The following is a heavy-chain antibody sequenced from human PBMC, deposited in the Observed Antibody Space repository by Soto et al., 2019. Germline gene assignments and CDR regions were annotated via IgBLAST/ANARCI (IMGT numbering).Heavy chain of an antibody. D-gene: IGHD6-6*01. J-gene: IGHJ4*02. CDR2: ISYDGSNK. Sequence: PGGSLRLSCAASGFTFSSYGMHWVRQAPGKGLEWVAVISYDGSNKYYADSVKGRFTISRDNSKNTLYLQMNSLRAEDTAVYYCAKLWSIAARSNETTDYWGQGTLVTVSS. CDR1: GFTFSSYG. CDR3: AKLWSIAARSNETTDY. V-gene: IGHV3-30*18.